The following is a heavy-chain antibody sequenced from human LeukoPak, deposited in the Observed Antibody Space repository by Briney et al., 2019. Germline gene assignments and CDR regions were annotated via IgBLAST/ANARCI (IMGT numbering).Heavy chain of an antibody. CDR3: VRPDDNSFDF. V-gene: IGHV4-30-4*07. CDR2: IYYSGST. CDR1: GGSISSGGYS. D-gene: IGHD3-9*01. Sequence: SETLSLTCAVSGGSISSGGYSWSWIRQPPGKGLEWIGYIYYSGSTYYNPSLKSRVTISVDTSKNQFSLKLSSVTAADTAVYYCVRPDDNSFDFWGQGTMVTVSS. J-gene: IGHJ3*01.